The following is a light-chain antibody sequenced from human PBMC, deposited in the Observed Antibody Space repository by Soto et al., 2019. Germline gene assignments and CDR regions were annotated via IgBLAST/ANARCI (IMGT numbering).Light chain of an antibody. Sequence: QSALTQPASVSGSPGQSITISCTGTSSDVGGYNYVSWYQQHPGKAPKLMIYDVSNRPSGVSDRFSGSKSGNTASLTISGLQAEDEADYYCSSHTSSGTYVFGTGTKVTVL. J-gene: IGLJ1*01. V-gene: IGLV2-14*01. CDR2: DVS. CDR1: SSDVGGYNY. CDR3: SSHTSSGTYV.